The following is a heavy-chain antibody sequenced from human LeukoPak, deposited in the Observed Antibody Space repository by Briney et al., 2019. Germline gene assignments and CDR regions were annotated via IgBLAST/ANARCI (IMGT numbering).Heavy chain of an antibody. J-gene: IGHJ5*02. CDR2: ISRSSSAI. V-gene: IGHV3-48*01. CDR3: ARGSARWFDP. Sequence: GGSLRLSCAASGFTFSSYSMNWVRQAPGKGLEWVSYISRSSSAIYYADSVKGRFTISRDNAKNSLYLQMNSLRAEDTAVYYCARGSARWFDPWGQGTLVTVSS. CDR1: GFTFSSYS.